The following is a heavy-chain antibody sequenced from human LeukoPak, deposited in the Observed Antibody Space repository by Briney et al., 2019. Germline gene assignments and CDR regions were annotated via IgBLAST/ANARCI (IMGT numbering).Heavy chain of an antibody. V-gene: IGHV3-64*01. CDR2: ISSNGGT. CDR1: GFAFSTYA. D-gene: IGHD4-17*01. J-gene: IGHJ4*02. CDR3: ARDGGEYDYGDPPFDY. Sequence: PGGSLRLSCAASGFAFSTYAMHWVRQAPGKGLEYISAISSNGGTFYANSVKGRFTNSRDNSKNTLYLQMDSLRAEDMGVYYCARDGGEYDYGDPPFDYWGQGTLVTVSS.